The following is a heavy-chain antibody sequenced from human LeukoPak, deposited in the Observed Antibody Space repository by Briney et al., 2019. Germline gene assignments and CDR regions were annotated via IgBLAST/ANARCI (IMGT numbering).Heavy chain of an antibody. J-gene: IGHJ5*02. CDR3: AREGVRFLDSPTHFDP. V-gene: IGHV1-3*01. CDR1: GYTFTSYA. D-gene: IGHD3-3*01. Sequence: GASVKVSCKASGYTFTSYAMHWVRQAPGQRLEWMGWINAGNGNTKYSQKFQGRVTITRDTSASTAYMELSSLRSEDTAVYYCAREGVRFLDSPTHFDPWGQGTLVTVSS. CDR2: INAGNGNT.